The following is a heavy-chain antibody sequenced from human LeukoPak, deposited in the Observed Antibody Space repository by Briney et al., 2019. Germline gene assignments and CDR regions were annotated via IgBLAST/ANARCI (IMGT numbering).Heavy chain of an antibody. CDR3: ARGPGDFWSGYSSGYYYYYYGMDV. CDR2: ISAYNGNT. CDR1: GYTFTTYG. J-gene: IGHJ6*02. D-gene: IGHD3-3*01. V-gene: IGHV1-18*01. Sequence: ASVKVSCKASGYTFTTYGLSWVRQAPGQGLEWMGWISAYNGNTNYAQKFQGRVTITADESTSTAYMELSSPRSEDTAVYYCARGPGDFWSGYSSGYYYYYYGMDVWGQGTTVTVSS.